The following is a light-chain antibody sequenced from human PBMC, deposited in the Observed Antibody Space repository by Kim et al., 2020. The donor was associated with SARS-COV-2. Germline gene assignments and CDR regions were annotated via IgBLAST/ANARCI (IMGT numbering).Light chain of an antibody. V-gene: IGLV6-57*04. CDR3: QSYDSSNHVV. Sequence: LTQPHSVSESPGKTVTISCTRSSGSIASNYVQWYQKRPGSAPTTVIYEDNQRPSGVPDRFSGSIDSSSNSASLTISGLKTEDEADYYCQSYDSSNHVVFGGGTQLTVL. CDR1: SGSIASNY. CDR2: EDN. J-gene: IGLJ2*01.